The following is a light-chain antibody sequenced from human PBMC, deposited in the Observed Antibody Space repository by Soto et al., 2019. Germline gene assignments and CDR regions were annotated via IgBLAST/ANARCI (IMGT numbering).Light chain of an antibody. V-gene: IGKV3-20*01. J-gene: IGKJ2*01. Sequence: VLTQSPGTLSVSPGDRATLSCRASQSVHSDYLAWYQQKPGQAPRLLLYDASTRATGIPDRFSGSGSGADFTLTISRLEPEDFAMYSCQQYGSSPYTFGQGTKLEIK. CDR2: DAS. CDR3: QQYGSSPYT. CDR1: QSVHSDY.